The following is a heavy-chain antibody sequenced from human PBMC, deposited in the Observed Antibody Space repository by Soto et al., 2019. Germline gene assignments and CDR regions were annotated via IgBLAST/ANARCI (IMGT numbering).Heavy chain of an antibody. CDR3: ARGYYDILTGYNSYYYYGMDV. Sequence: ASVKVSCKASGGTFSSYAISWVRQAPGQGLEWMGGIIPILGTANYAQKFQGRVTITADESTSTAYMELSSLRSEDTAVYYCARGYYDILTGYNSYYYYGMDVWGQGTTVTVSS. J-gene: IGHJ6*02. CDR2: IIPILGTA. V-gene: IGHV1-69*13. D-gene: IGHD3-9*01. CDR1: GGTFSSYA.